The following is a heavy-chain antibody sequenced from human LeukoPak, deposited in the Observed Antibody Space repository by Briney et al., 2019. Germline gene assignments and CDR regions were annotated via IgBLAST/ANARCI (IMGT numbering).Heavy chain of an antibody. CDR3: AKGGYLDY. CDR2: IYYSGST. Sequence: PSETLSLTCSLAGGSISGSGNYWGWIRQPPGKGLEWIGRIYYSGSTFYNPSLKSPVTISVDTSKNQFALKLSSVPAADTAVYYCAKGGYLDYWGQGTLVTVSS. CDR1: GGSISGSGNY. J-gene: IGHJ4*02. V-gene: IGHV4-39*01. D-gene: IGHD2-2*01.